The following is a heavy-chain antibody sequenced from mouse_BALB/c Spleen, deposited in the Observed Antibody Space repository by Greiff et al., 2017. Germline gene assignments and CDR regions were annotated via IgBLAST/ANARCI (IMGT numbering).Heavy chain of an antibody. Sequence: EVHLVESGGGLVQPGGSRKLSCAASGFTFSSFGMHWVRQAPEKGLEWVAYISSGSSTIYYADTVKGRFTISRDNPKNTLFLQMTSLRSEDTAMYYCARGEYGNYDLSYWGQGTLVTVSA. CDR2: ISSGSSTI. V-gene: IGHV5-17*02. CDR3: ARGEYGNYDLSY. J-gene: IGHJ3*01. D-gene: IGHD2-10*02. CDR1: GFTFSSFG.